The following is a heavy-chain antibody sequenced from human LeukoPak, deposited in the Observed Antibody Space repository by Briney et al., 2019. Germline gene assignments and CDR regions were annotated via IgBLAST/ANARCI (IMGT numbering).Heavy chain of an antibody. J-gene: IGHJ4*02. CDR3: ARHPIPSKDNVDIVATFFID. CDR1: GFTFSSYG. D-gene: IGHD5-12*01. Sequence: PGGSLRLSCAASGFTFSSYGMHWVRQAPGKGLEWVAFIRYDGSNKYYADSVKGRFTISRDNSKNTLYLQMNSLRAEDTAVYYCARHPIPSKDNVDIVATFFIDWGQGTLVTVSS. CDR2: IRYDGSNK. V-gene: IGHV3-30*02.